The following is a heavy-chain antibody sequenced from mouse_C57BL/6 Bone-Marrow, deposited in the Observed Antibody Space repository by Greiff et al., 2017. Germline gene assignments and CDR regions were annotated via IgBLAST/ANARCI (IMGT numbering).Heavy chain of an antibody. CDR3: AREGITTVVGNFDY. D-gene: IGHD1-1*01. V-gene: IGHV1-50*01. CDR2: FDPSDSYT. Sequence: QVQLKQPGAELVKPGASVKLSCKASGYTFPSYWLQWVKQRPGQGLEWIGEFDPSDSYTHYNPKFKGKATLTVDTSSSTAYMQLSSLTSEDSAVYYGAREGITTVVGNFDYWGQGTTLTVSS. CDR1: GYTFPSYW. J-gene: IGHJ2*01.